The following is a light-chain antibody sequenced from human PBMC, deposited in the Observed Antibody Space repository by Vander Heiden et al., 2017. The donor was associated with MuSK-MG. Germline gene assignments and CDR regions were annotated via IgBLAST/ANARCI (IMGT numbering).Light chain of an antibody. J-gene: IGLJ2*01. Sequence: QAVLTQAPSASGTPGQRVTISCSGSRSNIGSNRVNWYQQLPGTAPNLLIYRNNERPSGVPDRFSGSKSGTSASLAISGLQSEDEADYYCGTWDDSLNGLVFGGGTKLTVL. CDR1: RSNIGSNR. V-gene: IGLV1-44*01. CDR3: GTWDDSLNGLV. CDR2: RNN.